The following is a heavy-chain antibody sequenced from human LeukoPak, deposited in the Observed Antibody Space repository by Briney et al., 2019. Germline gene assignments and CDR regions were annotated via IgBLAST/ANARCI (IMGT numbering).Heavy chain of an antibody. CDR2: ISYDGSNK. Sequence: GSLRLSCAASGFTFSSYAMHWVRQAPGKGLEWVAVISYDGSNKYYADSVKGRFTISRDNSKNTLYLQMNSLRAEDTAVYYCARAGDVVVVAATDEWFDPWGQGTLVTVSS. D-gene: IGHD2-15*01. CDR3: ARAGDVVVVAATDEWFDP. V-gene: IGHV3-30*04. J-gene: IGHJ5*02. CDR1: GFTFSSYA.